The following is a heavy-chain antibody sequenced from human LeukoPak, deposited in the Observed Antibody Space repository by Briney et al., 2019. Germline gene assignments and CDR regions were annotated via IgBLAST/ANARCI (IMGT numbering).Heavy chain of an antibody. J-gene: IGHJ4*02. V-gene: IGHV4-39*01. CDR2: IYYSGST. CDR3: ARHNDPGYSSSWGPRTIDY. D-gene: IGHD6-13*01. CDR1: GGSISSSSYY. Sequence: PSETLSLTCTVSGGSISSSSYYWGWIRQPPGKGLEWIGSIYYSGSTYYNPSLKRRVTISVDTSKNQFSLKLSSVTAADTAVYYCARHNDPGYSSSWGPRTIDYWGQGTLVTVSS.